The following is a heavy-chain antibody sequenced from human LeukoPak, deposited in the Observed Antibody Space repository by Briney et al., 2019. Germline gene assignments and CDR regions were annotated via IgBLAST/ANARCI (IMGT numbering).Heavy chain of an antibody. Sequence: SETLSLTCAVSGYFISSGYYWGWIRQPPGKGLEWIGSIYHSGSTYYNPSLKSRVTISVDTSKNQFSLKLSSVTAADTAVYYCARHNGYGSGEIYYWGQGTLVTVSS. J-gene: IGHJ4*02. CDR1: GYFISSGYY. D-gene: IGHD6-19*01. V-gene: IGHV4-38-2*01. CDR2: IYHSGST. CDR3: ARHNGYGSGEIYY.